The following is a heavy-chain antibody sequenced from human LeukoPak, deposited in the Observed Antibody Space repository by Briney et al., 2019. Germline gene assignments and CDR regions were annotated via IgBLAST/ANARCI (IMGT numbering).Heavy chain of an antibody. CDR3: AKDSRETLAGTEDY. V-gene: IGHV3-23*01. Sequence: GGPLRLSCAASGFMFSTYAVSWVRQAPGKGLEWISAISGSGGSTYYADSVKGRFTISRDNSKNTLYLQMNSLRPEDTAMYYCAKDSRETLAGTEDYWGRGTLVTVSS. D-gene: IGHD6-19*01. CDR1: GFMFSTYA. J-gene: IGHJ4*02. CDR2: ISGSGGST.